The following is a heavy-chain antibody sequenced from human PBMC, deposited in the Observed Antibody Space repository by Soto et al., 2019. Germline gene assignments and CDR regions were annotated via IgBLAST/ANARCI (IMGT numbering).Heavy chain of an antibody. CDR3: ARDQFIEQWLDQDYYYYYGMDV. D-gene: IGHD6-19*01. Sequence: GGSLRLSCAASGFTFSSYWMSWVRQAPGKGLEWVANIKQDGSEKYYVDSVKGRFTISRDNAKNSLYLQMNSLRAEDTAVYYCARDQFIEQWLDQDYYYYYGMDVWGQGTTVTVSS. J-gene: IGHJ6*02. CDR1: GFTFSSYW. V-gene: IGHV3-7*04. CDR2: IKQDGSEK.